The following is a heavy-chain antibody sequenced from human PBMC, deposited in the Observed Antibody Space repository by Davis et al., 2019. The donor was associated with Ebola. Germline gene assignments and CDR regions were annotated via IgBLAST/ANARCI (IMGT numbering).Heavy chain of an antibody. V-gene: IGHV1-18*01. CDR1: GYTLTSYG. CDR3: ARTALEWLLYDYYYYGMDV. J-gene: IGHJ6*02. Sequence: ASVKVSCKASGYTLTSYGISWVRQAPGQGLEWMGWISAYNGNTNYAQKLQGRVTMTTDTSTSTAYMELRSLRSDDTAVYYCARTALEWLLYDYYYYGMDVWGQGTTVTVSS. D-gene: IGHD3-3*01. CDR2: ISAYNGNT.